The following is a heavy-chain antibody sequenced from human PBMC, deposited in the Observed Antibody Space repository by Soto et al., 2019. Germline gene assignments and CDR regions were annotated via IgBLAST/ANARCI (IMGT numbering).Heavy chain of an antibody. V-gene: IGHV1-69*02. CDR1: GSTFSSYT. D-gene: IGHD3-9*01. CDR2: IIPILGIA. J-gene: IGHJ4*02. Sequence: SVKVSCKASGSTFSSYTISWVRQAPGQGLEWMGRIIPILGIANYAQKFQGRVTVTADKSTSTAYMELSSLRSEDTAVYYCARKVLTGYYYFDYWGQGTLVTVSS. CDR3: ARKVLTGYYYFDY.